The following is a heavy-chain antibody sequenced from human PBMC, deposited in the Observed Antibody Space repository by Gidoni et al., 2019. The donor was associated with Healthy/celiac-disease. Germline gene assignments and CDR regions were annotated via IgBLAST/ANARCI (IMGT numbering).Heavy chain of an antibody. CDR3: AKDSTEGQFDY. Sequence: EAQMSASAGGLVPPGGSLRLSCSASGFTFSSYAMRWARQAPGKGLEWVSAISGSGGSTYYEDSVEGRLTISRDNSKNTLYLQMNSLRAEDTAVYDCAKDSTEGQFDYWGQGTLVTVSS. CDR1: GFTFSSYA. D-gene: IGHD2-2*01. V-gene: IGHV3-23*02. J-gene: IGHJ4*02. CDR2: ISGSGGST.